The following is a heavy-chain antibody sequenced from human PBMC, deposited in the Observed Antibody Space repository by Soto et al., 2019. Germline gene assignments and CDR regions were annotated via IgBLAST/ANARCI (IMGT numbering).Heavy chain of an antibody. CDR1: GYSFTSYW. D-gene: IGHD2-2*01. CDR3: ARLEDIVVVPAAPPGYYYGMDV. V-gene: IGHV5-10-1*01. CDR2: IDPSDSYT. J-gene: IGHJ6*02. Sequence: GESLKISCKGSGYSFTSYWSSWVRQMPGKGLEWMGRIDPSDSYTNYSPSFQGHVTISADKSISTAYLQWSSLKASDTAMYYCARLEDIVVVPAAPPGYYYGMDVWGQGTTVTVS.